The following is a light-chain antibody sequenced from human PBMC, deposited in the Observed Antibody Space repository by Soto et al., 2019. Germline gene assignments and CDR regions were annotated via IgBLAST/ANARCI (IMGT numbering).Light chain of an antibody. J-gene: IGKJ1*01. Sequence: EIVLTQSPGTLSLSPGERATLSCRASQSVSSSYLAWYQQKPGQAPRLLIYGASSRATGIPDRFSGSGSGTDFTLTISRLEPEDCAVYYCHQYGSSQSFGQGTKVEIK. CDR1: QSVSSSY. CDR2: GAS. CDR3: HQYGSSQS. V-gene: IGKV3-20*01.